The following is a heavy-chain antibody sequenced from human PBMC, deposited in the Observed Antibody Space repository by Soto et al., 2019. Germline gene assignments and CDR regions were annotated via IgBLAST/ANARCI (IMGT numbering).Heavy chain of an antibody. J-gene: IGHJ4*02. CDR3: AKDNDGGFRY. Sequence: EVRLVESGGGLVQPGRSLRLSCAASGFTFDDYAMHWVRQAPGKGLEWVSGISWNSGSIGYADSVKGRFTISRDNAKNSLYLQMNSLRAEDTALYYCAKDNDGGFRYWGQGTLVTVSS. CDR1: GFTFDDYA. CDR2: ISWNSGSI. D-gene: IGHD2-15*01. V-gene: IGHV3-9*01.